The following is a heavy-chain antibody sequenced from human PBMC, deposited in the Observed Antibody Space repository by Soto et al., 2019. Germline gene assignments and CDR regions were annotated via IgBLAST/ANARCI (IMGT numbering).Heavy chain of an antibody. CDR1: SNSAA. CDR2: TYYRSKWYN. J-gene: IGHJ4*02. V-gene: IGHV6-1*01. Sequence: SNSAAWNWIRQSPSRGLEWLGRTYYRSKWYNDYAVSVKSRITINPDTSKNQFSLQLNSVTAEDTAVYYCAREMYRISSFDYWGQGALVTVSS. CDR3: AREMYRISSFDY. D-gene: IGHD6-6*01.